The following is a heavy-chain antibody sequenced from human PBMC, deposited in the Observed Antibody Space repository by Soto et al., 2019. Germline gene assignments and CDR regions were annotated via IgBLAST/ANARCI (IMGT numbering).Heavy chain of an antibody. CDR1: RGSLSSGTNY. Sequence: SETLPLRCTVSRGSLSSGTNYLDWIRQPPGKGLEGIANIYYGWSTFYNPSLKSRVTISPDTSKNQFSQKLRSVTAADTAVYYCARHEPRRYFDSGGQGTLVTVSS. CDR2: IYYGWST. CDR3: ARHEPRRYFDS. J-gene: IGHJ4*02. V-gene: IGHV4-39*01.